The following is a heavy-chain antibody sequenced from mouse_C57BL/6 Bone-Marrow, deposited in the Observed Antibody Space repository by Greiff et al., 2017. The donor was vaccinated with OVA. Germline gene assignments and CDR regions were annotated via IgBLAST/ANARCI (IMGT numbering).Heavy chain of an antibody. Sequence: VQLQQSGPELVKPGASVKMSCKASGYTFTDYNMHWVKQSHGKSLEWIGYINPNNGGTSYNQKFKGKATLPVNKSSSTAFMELRRLTSVDSAVYYCAAYYYGSSYGAMDYWGQGTSVTVSS. CDR1: GYTFTDYN. CDR3: AAYYYGSSYGAMDY. D-gene: IGHD1-1*01. CDR2: INPNNGGT. V-gene: IGHV1-22*01. J-gene: IGHJ4*01.